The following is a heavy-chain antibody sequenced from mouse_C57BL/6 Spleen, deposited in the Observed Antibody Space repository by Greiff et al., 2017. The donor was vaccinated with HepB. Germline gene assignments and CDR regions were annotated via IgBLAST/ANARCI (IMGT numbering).Heavy chain of an antibody. CDR2: INPNNGGT. CDR1: GYTFTDYY. V-gene: IGHV1-26*01. Sequence: VQLQQSGPELMKPGASVKISCKASGYTFTDYYMNWVKQSHGKSLEWIGDINPNNGGTSYNQKFKGKATLTVDKSSSTAYMELRSLTSEDSAVYYCASDDYDGAWFAYWGQGTLVTVSA. D-gene: IGHD2-4*01. CDR3: ASDDYDGAWFAY. J-gene: IGHJ3*01.